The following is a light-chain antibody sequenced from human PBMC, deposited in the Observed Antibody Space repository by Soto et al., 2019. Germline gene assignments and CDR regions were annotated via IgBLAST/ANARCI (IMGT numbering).Light chain of an antibody. CDR3: QLYDNSLWT. J-gene: IGKJ1*01. CDR2: GAS. Sequence: ETELTQSPGTLSLPPGERVILSCRASQSVSSSYVAWYQQKPGQAPRLLIFGASNRATGIPDRFRGSGSGTDFTLTISRLEPEDFAVYYCQLYDNSLWTFGQGTKVDIK. V-gene: IGKV3-20*01. CDR1: QSVSSSY.